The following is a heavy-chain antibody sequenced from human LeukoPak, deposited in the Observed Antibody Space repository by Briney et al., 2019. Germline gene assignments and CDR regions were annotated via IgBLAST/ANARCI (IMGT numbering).Heavy chain of an antibody. CDR2: INSDGSST. Sequence: PGGSLRLSCAASGFTFSSYWMHGVRQAPGKGLVWVSRINSDGSSTSYADSVKGRFTISRDNAKNTLYLQMNSLRAEDTAVYYCARAQARSSGSYYPWGQGTLVTVSS. J-gene: IGHJ5*02. V-gene: IGHV3-74*01. CDR3: ARAQARSSGSYYP. CDR1: GFTFSSYW. D-gene: IGHD3-10*01.